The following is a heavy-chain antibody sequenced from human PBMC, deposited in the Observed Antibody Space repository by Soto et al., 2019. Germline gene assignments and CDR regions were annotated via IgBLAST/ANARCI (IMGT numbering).Heavy chain of an antibody. J-gene: IGHJ6*02. CDR1: GFTFRTYS. V-gene: IGHV3-21*01. Sequence: GGSLRLSCSAPGFTFRTYSMNWVRQAPGKGLEWVSSISSSDSYIYYADSVKGRFTISRDNAKNSLYLQMNSLRAEDTAVYYCARALYCYSTSCYYYYYYVMDVWGQGTTVTVSS. D-gene: IGHD2-2*01. CDR3: ARALYCYSTSCYYYYYYVMDV. CDR2: ISSSDSYI.